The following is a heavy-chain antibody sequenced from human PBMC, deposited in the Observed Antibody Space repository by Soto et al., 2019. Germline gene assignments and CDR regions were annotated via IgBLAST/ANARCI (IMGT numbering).Heavy chain of an antibody. CDR3: ARGKGDGSGSYYAY. CDR2: ISAYNGNT. J-gene: IGHJ4*01. CDR1: GYTFTSYG. Sequence: QVQLVQSGAEVKKPGASVKVSCKGSGYTFTSYGISWVRQAPGQGLEWMGWISAYNGNTDYAQKLQGRVTMTKDTSTSTAYMELRSLRSDDPAVYFCARGKGDGSGSYYAYWGHGTLFTVAS. D-gene: IGHD3-10*01. V-gene: IGHV1-18*01.